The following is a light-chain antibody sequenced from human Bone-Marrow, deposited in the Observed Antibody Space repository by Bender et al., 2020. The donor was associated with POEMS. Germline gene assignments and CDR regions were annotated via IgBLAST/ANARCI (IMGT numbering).Light chain of an antibody. Sequence: QSALTQPASVSGSPGQSITISCTGTSSDVGAYNYVSWYQQYPGKAPKLLIYDVTLRPSGVSHRFSGSQSGNAASLTISGLQADDEADYYCSSYTTSSTWVFGGGTKLTVL. CDR2: DVT. V-gene: IGLV2-14*01. CDR3: SSYTTSSTWV. J-gene: IGLJ3*02. CDR1: SSDVGAYNY.